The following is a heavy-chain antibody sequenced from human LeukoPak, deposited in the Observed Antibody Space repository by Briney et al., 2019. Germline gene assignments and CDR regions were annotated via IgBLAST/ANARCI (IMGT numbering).Heavy chain of an antibody. CDR3: ARGDTVTTLAFDI. Sequence: GGSLRLSCAASGFTFSSYSMNWVRQVPGKGLEWVSSISSSSSYIYYADSVKGRFTISRDNAKNSLYLQMNSLRAEDTAVYYCARGDTVTTLAFDIWGQGTMVTVSS. V-gene: IGHV3-21*01. D-gene: IGHD4-11*01. J-gene: IGHJ3*02. CDR1: GFTFSSYS. CDR2: ISSSSSYI.